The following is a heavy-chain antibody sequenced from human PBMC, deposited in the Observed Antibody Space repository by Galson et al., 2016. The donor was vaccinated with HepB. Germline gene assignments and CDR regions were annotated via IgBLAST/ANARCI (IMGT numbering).Heavy chain of an antibody. Sequence: SLRLSCAASGFTFSSFAMHWVRQAPGKGLEWVAVISKAGTNDYYADSVRGRFTISRDSSKDSLYLQMNSLRAEDTAVYYCARDLPLHSSSWYGTGSLDYWGQGTLVTVSS. CDR3: ARDLPLHSSSWYGTGSLDY. J-gene: IGHJ4*02. D-gene: IGHD2-2*01. V-gene: IGHV3-30-3*01. CDR2: ISKAGTND. CDR1: GFTFSSFA.